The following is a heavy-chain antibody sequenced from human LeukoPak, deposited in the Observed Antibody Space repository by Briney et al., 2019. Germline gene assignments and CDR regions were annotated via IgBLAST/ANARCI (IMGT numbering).Heavy chain of an antibody. V-gene: IGHV1-2*02. CDR3: ARFLVVAATIDY. CDR1: GYRFTGHY. Sequence: ASVKVSCKASGYRFTGHYMHWVRQAPGQGLEWMGWIKPDSGGTSYAQKFQGRVTMTRDTSISTAYLELSSLRSDDTAVYYCARFLVVAATIDYWGQGTLVTVSS. J-gene: IGHJ4*02. CDR2: IKPDSGGT. D-gene: IGHD2-15*01.